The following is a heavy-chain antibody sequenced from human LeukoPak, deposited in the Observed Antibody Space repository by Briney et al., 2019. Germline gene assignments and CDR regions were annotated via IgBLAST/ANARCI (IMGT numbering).Heavy chain of an antibody. CDR3: ARDSGYGSATC. CDR2: IYSSGST. V-gene: IGHV4-4*07. CDR1: GGSISGYY. Sequence: SETLSLTCTVTGGSISGYYWSWVRQPAGKGLEWIGRIYSSGSTNYNPSLTSRVTMSIDTSKNQFSLKLTSVTAADTAVYYCARDSGYGSATCWGQGTLVTVSS. D-gene: IGHD3-10*01. J-gene: IGHJ4*02.